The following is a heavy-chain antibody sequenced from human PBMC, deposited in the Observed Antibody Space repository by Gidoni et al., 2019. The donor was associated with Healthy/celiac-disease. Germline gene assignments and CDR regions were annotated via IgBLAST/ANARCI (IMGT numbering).Heavy chain of an antibody. J-gene: IGHJ4*02. CDR1: GFTLSSYA. CDR2: ISGSGGST. D-gene: IGHD2-2*01. Sequence: EVQLLESGGGLVQPGGSLRLPCAASGFTLSSYAMSWVRQDPGKGLEWVSAISGSGGSTYYADSVKGRFTISRDNYKNTLYLQMNSLRAEDTAVYYCAKDPIPQLPDYWGQGTLVTVSS. CDR3: AKDPIPQLPDY. V-gene: IGHV3-23*01.